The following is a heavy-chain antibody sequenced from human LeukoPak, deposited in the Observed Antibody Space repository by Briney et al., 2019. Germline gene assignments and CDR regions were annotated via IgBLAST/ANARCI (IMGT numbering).Heavy chain of an antibody. V-gene: IGHV4-39*01. D-gene: IGHD6-6*01. Sequence: SETLSLTCTVSGGSISSSSYYWGWIPQPPGKGLEWIGSIFYSGSTYYNPSLKSRVTISVDTSKNQFSLKLSSVTAAGTAVYYCARHSLAARLNYYYMDVWGKGTTVTVSS. CDR2: IFYSGST. J-gene: IGHJ6*03. CDR3: ARHSLAARLNYYYMDV. CDR1: GGSISSSSYY.